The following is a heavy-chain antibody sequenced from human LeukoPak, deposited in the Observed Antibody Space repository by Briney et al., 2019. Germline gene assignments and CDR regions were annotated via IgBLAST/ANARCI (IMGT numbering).Heavy chain of an antibody. CDR2: ISDSVGST. CDR3: ARVGAYAAVNC. V-gene: IGHV3-23*01. CDR1: GFTFSSYA. D-gene: IGHD3-16*01. J-gene: IGHJ4*02. Sequence: GGSLRLSCAASGFTFSSYAMSWVRQAPGKGLEWVSAISDSVGSTYYADSVKGRFTISRDNAKNSLYLQMNSLRAEDTAVYYCARVGAYAAVNCWGQGTLVTVSS.